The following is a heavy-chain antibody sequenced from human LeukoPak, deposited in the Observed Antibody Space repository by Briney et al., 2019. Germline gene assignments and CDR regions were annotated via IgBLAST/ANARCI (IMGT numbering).Heavy chain of an antibody. D-gene: IGHD5-18*01. Sequence: GGSLRLSCAASGFTFSSYAMSWVRQAPGKGLEWVSAISGSGGSTYYADSVKGRFTISRDNSKNTLYLQMNSLRAEDTAVYYCAKGRYSYGYVLGYYYYMDVWGKGTTVTVSS. CDR2: ISGSGGST. CDR3: AKGRYSYGYVLGYYYYMDV. J-gene: IGHJ6*03. CDR1: GFTFSSYA. V-gene: IGHV3-23*01.